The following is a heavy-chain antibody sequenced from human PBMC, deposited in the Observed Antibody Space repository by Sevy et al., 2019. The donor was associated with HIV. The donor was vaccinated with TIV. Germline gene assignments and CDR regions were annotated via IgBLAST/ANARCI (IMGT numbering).Heavy chain of an antibody. CDR3: ARAEGVRGVSYYYYYMDV. CDR2: IYYSGST. Sequence: SETLSLTCTVSGGSISSYYWSWIRQPPGKGLEWIGYIYYSGSTNYNPSLKSRVTISVDTSKNQFSLKLSPVTAADTAVYYCARAEGVRGVSYYYYYMDVWGKGTTVTVSS. D-gene: IGHD3-10*01. V-gene: IGHV4-59*01. CDR1: GGSISSYY. J-gene: IGHJ6*03.